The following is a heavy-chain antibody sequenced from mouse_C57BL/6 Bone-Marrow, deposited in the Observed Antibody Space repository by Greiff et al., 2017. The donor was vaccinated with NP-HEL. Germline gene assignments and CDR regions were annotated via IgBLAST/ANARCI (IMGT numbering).Heavy chain of an antibody. CDR3: AREREFAWFAY. J-gene: IGHJ3*01. Sequence: EVQLQQSGPELVKPGASVKISCKASGYTFTDYYMNWVKQSHGKSLEWIGDINPNNGGTSYNQKFKGKATLTVDKSSSTAYMELRSLTSEDSAVYYCAREREFAWFAYWGQGTLVTVSA. CDR2: INPNNGGT. V-gene: IGHV1-26*01. CDR1: GYTFTDYY.